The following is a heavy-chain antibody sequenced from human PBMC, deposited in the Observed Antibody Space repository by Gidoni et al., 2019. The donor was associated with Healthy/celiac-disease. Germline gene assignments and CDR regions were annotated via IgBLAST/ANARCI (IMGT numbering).Heavy chain of an antibody. J-gene: IGHJ2*01. V-gene: IGHV1-2*02. CDR2: INPNSGGT. Sequence: QVQLVQSGAEVKKPGASVKVSCKASGYTFTGYYMHWVRQAPGQGLEWMGWINPNSGGTNYAQKFQGRVTMTRDTSISTAYMELSRLRSDDTAVYYCARGFSSGWYGESWYFDLWGRGTLVTVSS. CDR1: GYTFTGYY. CDR3: ARGFSSGWYGESWYFDL. D-gene: IGHD6-19*01.